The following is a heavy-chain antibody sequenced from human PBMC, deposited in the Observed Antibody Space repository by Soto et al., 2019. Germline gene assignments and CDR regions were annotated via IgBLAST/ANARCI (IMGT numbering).Heavy chain of an antibody. V-gene: IGHV1-69*02. CDR1: GGTFSSYT. CDR2: IIPILGIA. Sequence: QVQLVQSGAEVKKPGSSVKVSCKASGGTFSSYTISWVRQAPGQGLEWMGRIIPILGIANYAQKFQGRVTITADKSTSKEYMELSSMRSKDTAVYYCARKIGYCSSTSCYNYWGQGTLVTVSS. D-gene: IGHD2-2*02. J-gene: IGHJ4*02. CDR3: ARKIGYCSSTSCYNY.